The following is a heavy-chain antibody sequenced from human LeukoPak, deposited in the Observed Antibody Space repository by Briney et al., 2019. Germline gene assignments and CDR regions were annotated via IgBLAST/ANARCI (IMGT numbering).Heavy chain of an antibody. Sequence: ASVKVSCKASGYTFTGYYMHWVRQAPGQGLEWMGWINPNSGGTNYAQKFQGRVTMTRDTSISTAYMELSRLRSDDTAVYYCARVLIAAAGTPPSYYYYYYMDVWGKGTTATVSS. D-gene: IGHD6-13*01. CDR2: INPNSGGT. J-gene: IGHJ6*03. CDR1: GYTFTGYY. CDR3: ARVLIAAAGTPPSYYYYYYMDV. V-gene: IGHV1-2*02.